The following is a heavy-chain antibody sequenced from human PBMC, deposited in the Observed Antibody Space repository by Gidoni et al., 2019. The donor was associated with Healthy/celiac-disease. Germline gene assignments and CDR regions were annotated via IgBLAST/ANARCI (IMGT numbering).Heavy chain of an antibody. V-gene: IGHV3-21*01. CDR2: MSSGSSYI. CDR1: GFTFISDS. CDR3: ASGGAKWYFDL. D-gene: IGHD6-25*01. J-gene: IGHJ2*01. Sequence: EVQLVESGGGLVKPGGSLRLSCAAYGFTFISDSMNWVRQAPGKVLGWVSSMSSGSSYIYDADSVKGRFTISRDNAKNSLYLQMNSLRAEDTAVYYCASGGAKWYFDLWGRGTLVTVSS.